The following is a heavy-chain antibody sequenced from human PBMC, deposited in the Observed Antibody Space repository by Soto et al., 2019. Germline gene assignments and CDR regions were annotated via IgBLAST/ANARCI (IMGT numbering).Heavy chain of an antibody. D-gene: IGHD1-26*01. J-gene: IGHJ4*02. CDR3: ARGLQAYGTYYFDH. Sequence: QVQLQESGPRLVKPSGTLSLTCTVSADSLTRGSYYWTWIRQPPGKGLEWIGEIYFSGETKYNPSLNSRASISIDTSRNQFSLRLTSVSAADTAGYFCARGLQAYGTYYFDHWDQGILVTVSS. CDR1: ADSLTRGSYY. CDR2: IYFSGET. V-gene: IGHV4-61*01.